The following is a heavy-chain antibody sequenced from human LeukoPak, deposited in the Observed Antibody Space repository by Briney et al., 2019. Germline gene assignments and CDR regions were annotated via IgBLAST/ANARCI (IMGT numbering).Heavy chain of an antibody. D-gene: IGHD3-22*01. CDR2: FDPEDGET. CDR3: ATASYDSSGYYSSTFDY. CDR1: GYTLTELS. J-gene: IGHJ4*02. Sequence: ASVKVSCKVSGYTLTELSMHWVRQAPGKGLEWMGGFDPEDGETIYAQKFQGRVTMTEDISTDTAYMELSSLRSEDTAVYYCATASYDSSGYYSSTFDYWGQGTLVTVSS. V-gene: IGHV1-24*01.